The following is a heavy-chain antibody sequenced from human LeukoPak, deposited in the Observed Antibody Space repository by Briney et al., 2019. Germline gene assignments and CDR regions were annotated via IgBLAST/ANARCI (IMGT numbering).Heavy chain of an antibody. V-gene: IGHV1-18*01. CDR2: INAYNDDT. CDR3: ARDGSGVWFDY. CDR1: NYTFTSYG. J-gene: IGHJ4*02. D-gene: IGHD3-10*01. Sequence: ASVKVSCKASNYTFTSYGISWVRQAPGQGLEWMAWINAYNDDTNYAQKFQGRVTLTTDTSTSTAYMELRSLRSDDTAVYYCARDGSGVWFDYWGQGTLVTVSS.